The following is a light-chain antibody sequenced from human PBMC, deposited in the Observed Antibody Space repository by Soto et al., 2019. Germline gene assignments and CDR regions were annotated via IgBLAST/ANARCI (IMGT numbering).Light chain of an antibody. Sequence: EIVLTQSPATLSLSPGERATLACRASQSVISYLAWYQQKPGQAHRLLIYDASNRATGIPARFSGSGSGTDFTLTISSLEPEDFAVYYCQQRSNWPPITFGQGTRLEIK. CDR3: QQRSNWPPIT. CDR1: QSVISY. V-gene: IGKV3-11*01. CDR2: DAS. J-gene: IGKJ5*01.